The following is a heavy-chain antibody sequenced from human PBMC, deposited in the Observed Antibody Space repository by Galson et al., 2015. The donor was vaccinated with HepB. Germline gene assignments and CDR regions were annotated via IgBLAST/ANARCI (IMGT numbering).Heavy chain of an antibody. CDR3: ARDPRRGFDPRSHFDY. Sequence: SLRLSCAGSGFSFDNYAFHWVRQAPGKGLEWVTVISFEGTNKYYADSVKGRFTVSRDDSKNTVYLQMNSLRTDDTAVYYCARDPRRGFDPRSHFDYWGQGAVVTVSS. CDR1: GFSFDNYA. J-gene: IGHJ4*02. CDR2: ISFEGTNK. V-gene: IGHV3-30-3*01. D-gene: IGHD3-22*01.